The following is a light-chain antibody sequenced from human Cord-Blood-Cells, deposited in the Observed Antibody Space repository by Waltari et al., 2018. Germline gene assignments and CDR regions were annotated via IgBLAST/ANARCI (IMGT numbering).Light chain of an antibody. CDR2: DVS. CDR3: SSYTSSSVV. J-gene: IGLJ2*01. Sequence: ITISCTGTSSDVGGYNYVSWYQQHPGKAPKLMIYDVSNRPSGVSNRFSGSKSGNTASLTISGLQAEDEADYYCSSYTSSSVVFGGGTKLTVL. V-gene: IGLV2-14*04. CDR1: SSDVGGYNY.